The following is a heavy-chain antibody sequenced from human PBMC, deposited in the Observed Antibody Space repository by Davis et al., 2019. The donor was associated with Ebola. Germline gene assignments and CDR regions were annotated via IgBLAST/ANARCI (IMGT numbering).Heavy chain of an antibody. J-gene: IGHJ6*02. CDR3: ARIAAEFNYGMDV. D-gene: IGHD6-13*01. CDR1: GYSFTTYI. CDR2: IAVYNGDT. Sequence: AASVKVSCKASGYSFTTYIITWVRQASGQGLEWMGWIAVYNGDTKYAHNIQGRVTMSTEISTNTVYMELRGLRSDDTAVYFCARIAAEFNYGMDVWGQGTTVTVSS. V-gene: IGHV1-18*01.